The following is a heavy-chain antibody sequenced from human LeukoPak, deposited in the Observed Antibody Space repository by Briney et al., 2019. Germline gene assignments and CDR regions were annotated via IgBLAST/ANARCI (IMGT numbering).Heavy chain of an antibody. V-gene: IGHV1-2*02. D-gene: IGHD2-2*01. Sequence: GASVKVSCKASGYTFTGYYMHWVRQAPGQGLEWMGWINPNSGGTNYAQKFQGRVTMTRGTSISTAYMELSRLRSDDTAVYYCARQYVIVVVPAGFDPWGQGTLVTVSS. J-gene: IGHJ5*02. CDR3: ARQYVIVVVPAGFDP. CDR1: GYTFTGYY. CDR2: INPNSGGT.